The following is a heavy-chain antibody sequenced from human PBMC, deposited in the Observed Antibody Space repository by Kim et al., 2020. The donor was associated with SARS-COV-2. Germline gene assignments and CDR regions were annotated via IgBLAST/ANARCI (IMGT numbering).Heavy chain of an antibody. J-gene: IGHJ4*02. CDR3: AREGSSSQCDY. D-gene: IGHD6-13*01. V-gene: IGHV1-2*06. CDR1: GYTFTGYY. CDR2: INPNSGGT. Sequence: ASVKVSCKASGYTFTGYYMHWVRQAPGQGLEWMGRINPNSGGTNYAQNFRGRVTMTRDTSISTAYMELSRLRSDDTAVYYCAREGSSSQCDYWGQGTLVTVSS.